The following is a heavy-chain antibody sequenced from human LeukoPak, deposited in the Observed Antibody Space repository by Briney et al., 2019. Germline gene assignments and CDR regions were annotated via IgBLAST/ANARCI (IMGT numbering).Heavy chain of an antibody. Sequence: HTGGSLRLSCAASGITLSRYWMSWVRQAPGKGLEWVGRSRDKGNSYTTAYAASVRGRFTISRDDSKNSLYLQMNSLKIEDTAVYYCTKLARAPRDFDYWGQGTLVTVSS. V-gene: IGHV3-72*01. D-gene: IGHD3-10*01. J-gene: IGHJ4*01. CDR2: SRDKGNSYTT. CDR1: GITLSRYW. CDR3: TKLARAPRDFDY.